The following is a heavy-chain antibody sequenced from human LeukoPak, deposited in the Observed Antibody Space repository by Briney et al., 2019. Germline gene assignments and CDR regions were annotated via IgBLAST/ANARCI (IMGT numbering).Heavy chain of an antibody. CDR2: VNPNSGGT. V-gene: IGHV1-2*06. J-gene: IGHJ4*02. D-gene: IGHD6-13*01. CDR3: ARGEYSSRWDHYYFDY. CDR1: GYTFTGYY. Sequence: ASVKVSCKASGYTFTGYYMHWVRQAPGQGVEWMGRVNPNSGGTNYAQTFQGRVTMTRDTSITTAYLEVSSLRSDDTAVYYCARGEYSSRWDHYYFDYWGQRTLVTVSS.